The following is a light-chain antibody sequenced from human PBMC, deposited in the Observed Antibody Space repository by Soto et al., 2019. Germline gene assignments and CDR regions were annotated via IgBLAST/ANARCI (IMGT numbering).Light chain of an antibody. CDR2: DVT. V-gene: IGLV2-23*02. CDR3: CSYVSGTSLV. CDR1: INDVGSYDL. Sequence: QSALTQPASVYGSPGQSITISCTGTINDVGSYDLVSWYQQHPGKGPRLIIYDVTKRPSGVSDRFSGSKSGNTASLTISGLQAEYEAVYSGCSYVSGTSLVFVGGTKLTVL. J-gene: IGLJ3*02.